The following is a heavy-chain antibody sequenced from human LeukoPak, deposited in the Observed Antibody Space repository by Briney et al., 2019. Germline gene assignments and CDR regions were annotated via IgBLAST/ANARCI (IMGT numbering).Heavy chain of an antibody. J-gene: IGHJ3*02. Sequence: SVKVSCKASGGTFSSYAISWVRQAPGQGLEWMGRIIPILGIANYAQKFQGRVTITADKSTSTAYMELSSLRSEDTAVYYCARQTLQYYYDSSGTFDIWGQGTMVTVSS. D-gene: IGHD3-22*01. V-gene: IGHV1-69*04. CDR3: ARQTLQYYYDSSGTFDI. CDR1: GGTFSSYA. CDR2: IIPILGIA.